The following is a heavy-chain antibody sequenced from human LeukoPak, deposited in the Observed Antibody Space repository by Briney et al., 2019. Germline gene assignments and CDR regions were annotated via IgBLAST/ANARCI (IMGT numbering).Heavy chain of an antibody. D-gene: IGHD3-9*01. CDR1: GFTFSSYS. Sequence: GSLRLSCAASGFTFSSYSMNWVRQPPGKGLEWIGEINHSGSTNYNPSLKSRVTISVDTSKNQFSLKLSSVTAADTAVYYCARGLTEVYWGQGTLVTVSS. CDR2: INHSGST. V-gene: IGHV4-34*01. CDR3: ARGLTEVY. J-gene: IGHJ4*02.